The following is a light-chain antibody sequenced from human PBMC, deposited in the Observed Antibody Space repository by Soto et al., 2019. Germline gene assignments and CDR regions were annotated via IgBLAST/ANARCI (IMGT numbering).Light chain of an antibody. CDR3: QQYGPSLPMYT. J-gene: IGKJ2*01. V-gene: IGKV3-20*01. CDR2: GAS. CDR1: QSVSSSY. Sequence: EIVLTQSPGTLSLSPGERATLSCRASQSVSSSYLAWYQQKPGQAPRLLIYGASSRATGIPDRFSGSGSGTDFTLTISRLEPEDFAVYYCQQYGPSLPMYTFGQGTKLEIK.